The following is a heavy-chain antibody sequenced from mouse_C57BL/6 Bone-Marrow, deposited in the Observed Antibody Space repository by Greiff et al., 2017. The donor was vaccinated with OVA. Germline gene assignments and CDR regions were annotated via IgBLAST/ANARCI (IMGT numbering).Heavy chain of an antibody. D-gene: IGHD2-2*01. V-gene: IGHV1-82*01. J-gene: IGHJ1*03. CDR3: AVWLRRFPYWYFDV. Sequence: QVQLQQSGPELVKPGASVKISCKASGYAFSSSWMNWVKQSPGKGLEWIGRIYPGDGDTNYNGKFKGKATLTADKSSSTAYMQLSSLTSEDSAVYFCAVWLRRFPYWYFDVWGTGTTVTVSS. CDR1: GYAFSSSW. CDR2: IYPGDGDT.